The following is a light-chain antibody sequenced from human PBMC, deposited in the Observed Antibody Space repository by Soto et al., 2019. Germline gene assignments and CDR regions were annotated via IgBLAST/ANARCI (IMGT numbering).Light chain of an antibody. CDR3: QHYDTYSPMWT. Sequence: DIQLAQSPSTLSASVGDRITITSRDNLCINWLAWYQQKPGKAPKLLIFEASRLESGVPSRFSGSGSGTEFTLTISSLQPDDFGTYYCQHYDTYSPMWTFGQGTKVDIK. V-gene: IGKV1-5*03. J-gene: IGKJ1*01. CDR1: LCINW. CDR2: EAS.